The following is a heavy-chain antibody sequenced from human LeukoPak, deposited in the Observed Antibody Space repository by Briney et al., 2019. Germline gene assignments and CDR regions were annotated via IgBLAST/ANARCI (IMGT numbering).Heavy chain of an antibody. V-gene: IGHV3-33*06. Sequence: PGGSLRLSCAASGFTFNIFGMHWVRQAPGNGLEWVAVLWSDGNTAHYADSVKGRFTISRDSSENTLYLQMNSLRSEDTAVYYCVKESAADATFHFDSWGQGTLVTVSS. D-gene: IGHD6-13*01. CDR1: GFTFNIFG. CDR2: LWSDGNTA. CDR3: VKESAADATFHFDS. J-gene: IGHJ4*02.